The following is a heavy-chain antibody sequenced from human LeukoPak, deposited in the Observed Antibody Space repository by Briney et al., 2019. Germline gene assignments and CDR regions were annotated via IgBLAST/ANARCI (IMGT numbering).Heavy chain of an antibody. CDR1: GGSFSGYY. CDR2: INHSGST. V-gene: IGHV4-34*01. Sequence: SETLSLTCAVYGGSFSGYYWSGIRQPPGKGLEWIGEINHSGSTNYNPSLKSRVTISVDTSKNQFSLKLSSVTAADTAVYYCARGPPRRNYYYYYYMDVWGKGTTVTVSS. CDR3: ARGPPRRNYYYYYYMDV. J-gene: IGHJ6*03.